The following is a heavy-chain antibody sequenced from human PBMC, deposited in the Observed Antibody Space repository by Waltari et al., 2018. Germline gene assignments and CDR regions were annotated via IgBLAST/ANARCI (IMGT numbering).Heavy chain of an antibody. CDR3: ARTPARGRYYYMDV. CDR2: IYYSGST. D-gene: IGHD3-10*01. CDR1: GGSISSSSYY. J-gene: IGHJ6*03. Sequence: QLQLQESGPGLVKPSETLSLTCTVSGGSISSSSYYWGWIRQPPGKGLEWIGSIYYSGSTYYYPSLKSRVTRSVDTSKNQFSRMLSAGTAADTAVYYCARTPARGRYYYMDVWGKGTTVTVSS. V-gene: IGHV4-39*07.